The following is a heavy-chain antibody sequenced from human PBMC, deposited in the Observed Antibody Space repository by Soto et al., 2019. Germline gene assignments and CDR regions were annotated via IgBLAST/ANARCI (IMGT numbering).Heavy chain of an antibody. D-gene: IGHD2-2*01. J-gene: IGHJ5*02. CDR3: ARQLGYCSSTSCPPRVRFDP. Sequence: PSETLSLTCAVYGGAFSGYYWGWIRQPPGKGLEWIGEINHSGSTNYNPSLKSRVTISVDTSKNQFSLKLSSVTAADTAVYYCARQLGYCSSTSCPPRVRFDPWGQGTLVTVSS. V-gene: IGHV4-34*01. CDR2: INHSGST. CDR1: GGAFSGYY.